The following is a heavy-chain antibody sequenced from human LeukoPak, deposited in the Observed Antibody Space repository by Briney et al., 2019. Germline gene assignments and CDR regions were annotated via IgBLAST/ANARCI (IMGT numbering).Heavy chain of an antibody. CDR1: GFTFSSFG. CDR3: ARDYMAGATFQIQGPVDY. D-gene: IGHD1-26*01. J-gene: IGHJ4*02. V-gene: IGHV3-23*01. CDR2: ISSTGGTA. Sequence: GGSLRLSCAASGFTFSSFGISWVRQAPGKGLEWVSAISSTGGTAYYADSVKGRFTISRDNSKNTLYLQMNSLRAEDTAVYYCARDYMAGATFQIQGPVDYWGQGTLVTVSS.